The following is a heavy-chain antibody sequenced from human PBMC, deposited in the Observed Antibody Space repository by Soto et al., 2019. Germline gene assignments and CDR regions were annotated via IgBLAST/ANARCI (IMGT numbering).Heavy chain of an antibody. J-gene: IGHJ4*02. D-gene: IGHD3-10*01. Sequence: QVHLQESGPGLMKPSETLSLTCAISGGSITSDYWIWLRQPPGKGLEWIGYIYYNGNTNYNPSLKSRVTISVDPSKKQSSLKLSSVTAADTAVYYCARHLRRDSVSTPFDFWGQGTLVTVSS. V-gene: IGHV4-59*08. CDR2: IYYNGNT. CDR1: GGSITSDY. CDR3: ARHLRRDSVSTPFDF.